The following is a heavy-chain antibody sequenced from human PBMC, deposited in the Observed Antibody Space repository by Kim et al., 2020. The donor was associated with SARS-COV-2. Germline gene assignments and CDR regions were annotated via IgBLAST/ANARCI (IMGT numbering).Heavy chain of an antibody. V-gene: IGHV1-18*01. Sequence: TNYAQKVQGRVTKTTDTSTSTAYMELRSLRYDDTAVYYCTRIGVATSDYWGQGTLVTVSS. CDR3: TRIGVATSDY. CDR2: T. J-gene: IGHJ4*02. D-gene: IGHD5-12*01.